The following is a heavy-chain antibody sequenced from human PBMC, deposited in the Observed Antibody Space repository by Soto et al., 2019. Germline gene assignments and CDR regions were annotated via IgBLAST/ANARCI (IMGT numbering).Heavy chain of an antibody. CDR2: IYYSGST. J-gene: IGHJ4*02. V-gene: IGHV4-59*12. CDR3: ARDRIRYYDSSGYKPLDY. D-gene: IGHD3-22*01. Sequence: SETLSLTCTVSGGSISSYYWSWIRQPPGKGLEWIGYIYYSGSTNYNPSLKSRVTISVDTSKNQFSLKLSSVTAADTAVYYCARDRIRYYDSSGYKPLDYWGQGTLVTVSS. CDR1: GGSISSYY.